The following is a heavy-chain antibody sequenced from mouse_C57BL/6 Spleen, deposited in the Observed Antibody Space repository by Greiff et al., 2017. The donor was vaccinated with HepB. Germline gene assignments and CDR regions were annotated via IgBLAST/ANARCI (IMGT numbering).Heavy chain of an antibody. V-gene: IGHV3-6*01. Sequence: DVQLQESGPGLVKPSQSLSLTCSVTGYSITSGYYWNWIRQFPGNKMEWMGYISYDGSNNYNPSLKNRISITRDTSKNQFFLKLNSVTTEDTATYYCARDYGNYEGAYWGQGTLVTVSA. D-gene: IGHD2-1*01. CDR3: ARDYGNYEGAY. CDR2: ISYDGSN. J-gene: IGHJ3*01. CDR1: GYSITSGYY.